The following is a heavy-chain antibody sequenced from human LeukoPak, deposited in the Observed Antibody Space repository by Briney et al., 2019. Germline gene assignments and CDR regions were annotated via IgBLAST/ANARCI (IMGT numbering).Heavy chain of an antibody. J-gene: IGHJ5*02. Sequence: SETLSLTCTVSGGSISSGSYYWSWIRQPPGKGLEWIGYIYHSGSTYYNPSLKSRVTISVDRSKNQFSLKLSSVTAADTAVYYCARSEMTTKGPNWFDPWGQGTLVTVSS. D-gene: IGHD5-24*01. CDR3: ARSEMTTKGPNWFDP. CDR2: IYHSGST. CDR1: GGSISSGSYY. V-gene: IGHV4-30-2*01.